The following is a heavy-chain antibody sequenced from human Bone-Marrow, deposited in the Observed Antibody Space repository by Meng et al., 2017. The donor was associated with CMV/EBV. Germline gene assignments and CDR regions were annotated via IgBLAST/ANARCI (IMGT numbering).Heavy chain of an antibody. V-gene: IGHV1-2*02. CDR1: GYTFTGYY. J-gene: IGHJ6*02. CDR3: ARSYDFWSGYYQINYYYGMDF. Sequence: ASVKVPCKASGYTFTGYYMHWVRQASGQGLEWMGWINPNSGGTNYAQKFQGRVTMTRDTSISTAYMELSRLRSDDTAVYYCARSYDFWSGYYQINYYYGMDFWGQGTMVTVSS. D-gene: IGHD3-3*01. CDR2: INPNSGGT.